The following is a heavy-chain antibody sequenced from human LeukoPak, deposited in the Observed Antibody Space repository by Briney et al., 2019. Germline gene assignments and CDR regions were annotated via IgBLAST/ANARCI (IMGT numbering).Heavy chain of an antibody. V-gene: IGHV4-34*01. CDR1: GGSFSGYY. CDR2: INHSGST. J-gene: IGHJ4*02. D-gene: IGHD3-3*01. Sequence: ASETLSLTCAVYGGSFSGYYWSWIRQPPGKGLEWIGEINHSGSTNYNPSLKSRVTISVDTSKNQFSLKLSSVTAADTAVYYCARGSRITIFGVVRPPPFDYWAREPWSPSPQ. CDR3: ARGSRITIFGVVRPPPFDY.